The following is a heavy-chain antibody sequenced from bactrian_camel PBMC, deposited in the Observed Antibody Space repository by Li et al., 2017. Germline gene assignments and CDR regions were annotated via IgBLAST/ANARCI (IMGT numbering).Heavy chain of an antibody. CDR2: IDSDGST. J-gene: IGHJ6*01. V-gene: IGHV3S53*01. D-gene: IGHD5*01. CDR3: AAEGLDYGLTRCADDFGY. Sequence: HVQLVESGGGSVQAGGSLGLSCVASGYTYKMGWFRQAPGKEREGAAAIDSDGSTSYADSVKGRFTISQDNAKNTLYLQMNSLKPEDTAMYYCAAEGLDYGLTRCADDFGYWGQGTQVTVS. CDR1: GYTYKM.